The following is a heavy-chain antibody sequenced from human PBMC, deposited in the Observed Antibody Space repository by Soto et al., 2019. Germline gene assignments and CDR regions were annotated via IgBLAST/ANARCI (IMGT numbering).Heavy chain of an antibody. Sequence: PGGSLRLSCVASGFTFSTYAMNWVRQAPGKGLEWVSSISSSSSYIYYADSVKGRFTISRDNAKNSLYLQMNSLRAEDTAVYYCARGRDSYGSPTYYYYYGMDVWGQGTTVTVSS. CDR1: GFTFSTYA. V-gene: IGHV3-21*01. D-gene: IGHD5-18*01. CDR3: ARGRDSYGSPTYYYYYGMDV. J-gene: IGHJ6*02. CDR2: ISSSSSYI.